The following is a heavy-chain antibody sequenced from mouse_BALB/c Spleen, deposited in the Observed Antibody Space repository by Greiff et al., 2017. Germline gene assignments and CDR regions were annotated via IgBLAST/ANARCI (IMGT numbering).Heavy chain of an antibody. D-gene: IGHD3-3*01. CDR2: INSNGGST. CDR3: ARGGPPFDY. V-gene: IGHV5-6-3*01. Sequence: EVMLVESGGGLVQPGGSLKLSCAASGFTFSSYGMSWVRQTPDKRLELVATINSNGGSTYYPDSVKGRFTISRDNAKNTLYLQMSSLKSEDTAMYYCARGGPPFDYWGQGTTLTVSS. CDR1: GFTFSSYG. J-gene: IGHJ2*01.